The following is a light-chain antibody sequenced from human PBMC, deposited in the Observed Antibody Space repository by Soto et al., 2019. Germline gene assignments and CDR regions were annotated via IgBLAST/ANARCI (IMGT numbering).Light chain of an antibody. CDR2: AAS. CDR3: QQSYMTPRT. J-gene: IGKJ1*01. Sequence: DIQMTQSPSSLSASVGGRVAITCRASQTIDVYLNWYVQKPGRAPQLLIYAASKLQSGVPSRFSGSGSGTDFTLTISSLQADDSATYFCQQSYMTPRTFGQGTKVEI. V-gene: IGKV1-39*01. CDR1: QTIDVY.